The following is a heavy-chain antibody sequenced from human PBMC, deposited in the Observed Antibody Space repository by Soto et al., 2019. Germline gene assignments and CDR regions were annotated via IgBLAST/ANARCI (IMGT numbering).Heavy chain of an antibody. CDR2: ISGSGGST. CDR3: AKDAMGDYYYYYGMDV. V-gene: IGHV3-23*01. D-gene: IGHD3-16*01. J-gene: IGHJ6*02. CDR1: GFTFSSYA. Sequence: GGSLRLSCAASGFTFSSYAMSWVRQAPGKGLEWVSAISGSGGSTYYADSVKGRFTISRDNSKNTLYLQMNSLRAEDTAVYYCAKDAMGDYYYYYGMDVWGQGTTVTVSS.